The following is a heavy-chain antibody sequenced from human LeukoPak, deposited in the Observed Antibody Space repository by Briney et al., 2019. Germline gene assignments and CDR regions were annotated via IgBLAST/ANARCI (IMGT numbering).Heavy chain of an antibody. CDR2: IHPGDFDT. Sequence: GESLKISCKGSGYSFTSYWIGWVRQMPGKGLEWMEIIHPGDFDTRYNPYFQGQVTISADKSISTAYLQWSSLKASDTAMYYCARHVEMATITAPFYYYYYMDVWGTGTTVTVSS. D-gene: IGHD5-24*01. V-gene: IGHV5-51*01. CDR3: ARHVEMATITAPFYYYYYMDV. J-gene: IGHJ6*03. CDR1: GYSFTSYW.